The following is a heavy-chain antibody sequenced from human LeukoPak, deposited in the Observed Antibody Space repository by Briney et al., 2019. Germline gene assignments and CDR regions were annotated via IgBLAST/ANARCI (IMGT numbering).Heavy chain of an antibody. CDR3: ARADPVGAPFDY. Sequence: SQTLSLTCTVSGGSISSGDYYWSWIRQPPGKGLEWIGYIYYSGSTYYNPSLKSRVTISVDTSKNQFSLKLSSVTAADTAVYYCARADPVGAPFDYWGQGTLVTVSS. J-gene: IGHJ4*02. D-gene: IGHD1-26*01. CDR2: IYYSGST. V-gene: IGHV4-30-4*01. CDR1: GGSISSGDYY.